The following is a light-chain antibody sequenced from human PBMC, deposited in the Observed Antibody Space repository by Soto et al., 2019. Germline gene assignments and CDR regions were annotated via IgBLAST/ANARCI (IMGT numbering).Light chain of an antibody. Sequence: ALTQFASTLSLSPGERATLACGASQSIXSTYLAGDSQKPGLAPRLCTSDAASMATGSPDRFSGSGSATDFTLTISRLDSEDCSAYYCQQYGSTPRTFGQGTRLEIK. J-gene: IGKJ5*01. V-gene: IGKV3D-20*01. CDR1: QSIXSTY. CDR3: QQYGSTPRT. CDR2: DAA.